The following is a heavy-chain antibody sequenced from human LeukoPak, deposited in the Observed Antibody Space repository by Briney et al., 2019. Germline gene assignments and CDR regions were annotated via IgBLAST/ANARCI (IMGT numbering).Heavy chain of an antibody. J-gene: IGHJ5*02. V-gene: IGHV4-34*01. CDR3: ARGRAYYNSSARGNWFDP. D-gene: IGHD3-22*01. Sequence: SETLSLTCAVYGGSFSGYYWSWIRQPPGKGLEWIGEINHSGSTNYNPSLKSRVTISVDTSKNQFSLKLSSVTAADTAVYYCARGRAYYNSSARGNWFDPWGQGTLVTVSS. CDR2: INHSGST. CDR1: GGSFSGYY.